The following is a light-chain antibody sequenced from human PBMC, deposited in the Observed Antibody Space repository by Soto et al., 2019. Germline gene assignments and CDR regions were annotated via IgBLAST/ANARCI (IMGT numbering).Light chain of an antibody. CDR3: QQYGSSPRT. J-gene: IGKJ1*01. CDR1: ESVSNSY. V-gene: IGKV3-20*01. CDR2: GAS. Sequence: EIVLTQSPGTVSLSPGERATLSCRASESVSNSYLAWYQQKPGQAPRLLIYGASSRAPGTPDRFSGSGSGTNFNLTISSLEPEYFAVYYCQQYGSSPRTFGQGTKGEVK.